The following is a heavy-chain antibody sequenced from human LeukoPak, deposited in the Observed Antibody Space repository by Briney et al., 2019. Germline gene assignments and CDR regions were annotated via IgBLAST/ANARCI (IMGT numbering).Heavy chain of an antibody. CDR1: GFIFNTYS. Sequence: GGSLRLSCAASGFIFNTYSMNWVRQAPGKGLEWVSSISSSGSDKYYADSVKGRFTISRDNSKKTLFLQLNSLRAEDTAVYYCAKDARRTNGWYYFDYWGQGALVTVSS. J-gene: IGHJ4*02. CDR2: ISSSGSDK. CDR3: AKDARRTNGWYYFDY. D-gene: IGHD6-19*01. V-gene: IGHV3-21*04.